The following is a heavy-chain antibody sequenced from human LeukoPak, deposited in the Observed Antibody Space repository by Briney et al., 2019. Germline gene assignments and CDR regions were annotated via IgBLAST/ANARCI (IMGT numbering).Heavy chain of an antibody. CDR1: GGSISSYY. Sequence: PSETLSLTCTVSGGSISSYYWSWIRQPPGKGLEWIGYISNSGSTNYNPSLKSRVTMSVDTSKNQFSLKLSSVTAADTAVYYCARDPYSIRRAFDIWGQGTMVTVSS. V-gene: IGHV4-59*01. J-gene: IGHJ3*02. D-gene: IGHD3-3*02. CDR2: ISNSGST. CDR3: ARDPYSIRRAFDI.